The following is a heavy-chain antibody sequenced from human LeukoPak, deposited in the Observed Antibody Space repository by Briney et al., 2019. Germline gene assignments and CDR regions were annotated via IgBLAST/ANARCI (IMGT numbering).Heavy chain of an antibody. V-gene: IGHV1-2*02. Sequence: ASVKVSCKASGYTFTGYYMHWVRQAPGQGLEWMGWINPNSGGTNYAQKFQGRVTMTRDTSISTAYMELSRLRSDDTAVYYCARASDFWSGYYTRTYYFDYWGQGTLVTVSS. D-gene: IGHD3-3*01. CDR2: INPNSGGT. J-gene: IGHJ4*02. CDR1: GYTFTGYY. CDR3: ARASDFWSGYYTRTYYFDY.